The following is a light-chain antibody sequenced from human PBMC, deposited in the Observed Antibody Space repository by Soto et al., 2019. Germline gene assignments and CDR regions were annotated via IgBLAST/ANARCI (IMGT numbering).Light chain of an antibody. CDR2: YDG. V-gene: IGLV3-21*04. Sequence: SYELTQPPSVSVAPGKTASITCEGNNIGRKSVHWYQQRPGQAPMVVIYYDGDRPSGIPERFSGSNSGTAATLTISRVEAGDEADYYCQVCDSSVDHIIFGGWIKLTVL. J-gene: IGLJ2*01. CDR1: NIGRKS. CDR3: QVCDSSVDHII.